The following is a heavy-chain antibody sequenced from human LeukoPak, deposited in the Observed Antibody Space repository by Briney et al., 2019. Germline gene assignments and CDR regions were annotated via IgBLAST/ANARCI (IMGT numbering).Heavy chain of an antibody. D-gene: IGHD1-26*01. Sequence: PSETLSLTCTVPGDSISSSSYYWGWIRQPPGKGLEWMGYIYYTGSAYYNPSLKSRVTLSVDTSKNHFSLKLSSVAAADTAVYYCARHSGTYYADFDSWGRGTLVTVSS. V-gene: IGHV4-39*01. CDR3: ARHSGTYYADFDS. CDR2: IYYTGSA. CDR1: GDSISSSSYY. J-gene: IGHJ4*02.